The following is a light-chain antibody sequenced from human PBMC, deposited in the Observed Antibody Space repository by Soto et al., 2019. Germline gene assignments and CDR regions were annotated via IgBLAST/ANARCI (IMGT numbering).Light chain of an antibody. CDR3: QQYESYPRT. CDR2: ATS. CDR1: QGITKY. J-gene: IGKJ2*01. V-gene: IGKV1-16*01. Sequence: DIQMTQSPSSLSASVGDRVTITCRASQGITKYLAWFQQRPGKAPRSLICATSILQCGVPSRFRGSESGTDFTLTISSLQPEDFAPYYCQQYESYPRTFGQGTKLE.